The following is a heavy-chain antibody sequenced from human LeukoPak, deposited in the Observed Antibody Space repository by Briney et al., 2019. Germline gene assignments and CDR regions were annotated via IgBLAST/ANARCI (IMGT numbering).Heavy chain of an antibody. V-gene: IGHV3-33*01. D-gene: IGHD5-18*01. CDR1: RFTLSIYG. J-gene: IGHJ3*02. CDR3: ALTSSTAMVTSDAFDI. CDR2: IWYDGSNK. Sequence: GRSLRLSCAASRFTLSIYGMHWVRQAPGKGLEWVAVIWYDGSNKYYADSVKGRFTISRDNSKNTLYLQMNSLRAEDTAVYYSALTSSTAMVTSDAFDIWGQGTMVTVSS.